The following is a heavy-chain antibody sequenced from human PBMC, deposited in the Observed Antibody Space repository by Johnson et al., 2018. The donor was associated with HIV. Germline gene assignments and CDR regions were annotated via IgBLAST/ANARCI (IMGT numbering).Heavy chain of an antibody. J-gene: IGHJ3*01. D-gene: IGHD1-26*01. CDR2: IWYDGHFT. CDR3: VKDGAHSGSHHDAFDV. CDR1: GFTLSNHW. Sequence: QVQLVESGGGLVQPGGSLRLSCAASGFTLSNHWMSWVRQAPGQGLEWVAVIWYDGHFTYYGESVKGRFTISRDNSKNTVFLEMNSLTAEDTGLYYCVKDGAHSGSHHDAFDVWGRGTVVTVSS. V-gene: IGHV3-33*06.